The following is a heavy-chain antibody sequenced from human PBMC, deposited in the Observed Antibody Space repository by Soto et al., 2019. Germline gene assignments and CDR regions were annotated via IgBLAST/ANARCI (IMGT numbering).Heavy chain of an antibody. D-gene: IGHD6-19*01. CDR3: AKIAVAECSHY. V-gene: IGHV3-23*01. CDR2: ISGSGLVT. Sequence: EVQLLESGGGLVQPGGSLRLSCAASGFTFSSYAMSWVRQAPGKGLEWVSAISGSGLVTYYADSVKGRFTISRDNSKNTLYLQMNSLRAEDTAVYCCAKIAVAECSHYWGQGALVTVSS. J-gene: IGHJ4*02. CDR1: GFTFSSYA.